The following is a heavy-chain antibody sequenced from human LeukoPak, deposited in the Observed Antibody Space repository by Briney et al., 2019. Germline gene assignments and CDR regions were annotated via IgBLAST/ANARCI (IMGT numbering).Heavy chain of an antibody. CDR2: ITSGFTP. Sequence: GGSLSLSCAASGLTFSDYAMSWFRQAPGKGLEWVSGITSGFTPHYAGSVKGRFTISRDNSKNTFHLQLNSLRAEDTAVYYCAKDYSDSRVADVFLEYWGQGTLVTVSS. CDR3: AKDYSDSRVADVFLEY. D-gene: IGHD2-15*01. CDR1: GLTFSDYA. V-gene: IGHV3-23*01. J-gene: IGHJ4*02.